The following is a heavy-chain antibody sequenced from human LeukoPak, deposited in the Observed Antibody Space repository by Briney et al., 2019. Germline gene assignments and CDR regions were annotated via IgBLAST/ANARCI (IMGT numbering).Heavy chain of an antibody. CDR2: IYTSGST. J-gene: IGHJ6*03. V-gene: IGHV4-61*02. Sequence: SETLSLTCTVSGGSISSGSYYWSWIRQPAGKGLEWIGRIYTSGSTNYNPSLKSRVTISVDTSKNQFSLKLSSVTAADTAVYYCARDRVYSSGWPYYYYYMDVWGKGTTVTVSS. CDR1: GGSISSGSYY. CDR3: ARDRVYSSGWPYYYYYMDV. D-gene: IGHD6-19*01.